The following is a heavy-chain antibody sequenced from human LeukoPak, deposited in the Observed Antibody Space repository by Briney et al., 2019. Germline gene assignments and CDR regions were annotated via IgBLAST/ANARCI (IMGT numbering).Heavy chain of an antibody. CDR1: GFSFTNAW. Sequence: GGSLRLSCAASGFSFTNAWMTWVRQAPGKGLEWVGRIKSKTNGGTTDYAAPVKGRFTISRDDSRNMLYLQMNSLKTEDTAIYYCTTEAGYSSSWYASWGQGTLVTVSS. CDR3: TTEAGYSSSWYAS. V-gene: IGHV3-15*01. D-gene: IGHD6-13*01. CDR2: IKSKTNGGTT. J-gene: IGHJ5*01.